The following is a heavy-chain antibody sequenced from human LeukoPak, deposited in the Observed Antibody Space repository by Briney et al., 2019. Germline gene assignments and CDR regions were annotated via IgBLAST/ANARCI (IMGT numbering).Heavy chain of an antibody. V-gene: IGHV3-30-3*01. Sequence: GGSLRLSCAASGFTFSSYAMHWVRQAPGKGLEWVAVISYDGSNKYYADSVKGRFTISRDNSKNTLYLQMNSLRAGDTAVYYCAILPGTDFDYWGQGTLVTVSS. CDR1: GFTFSSYA. CDR2: ISYDGSNK. D-gene: IGHD1-1*01. J-gene: IGHJ4*02. CDR3: AILPGTDFDY.